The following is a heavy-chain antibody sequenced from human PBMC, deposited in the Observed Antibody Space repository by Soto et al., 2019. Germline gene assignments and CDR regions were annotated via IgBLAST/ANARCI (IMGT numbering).Heavy chain of an antibody. CDR2: IIPIFGTA. Sequence: QVQLVQSGAEVKKPGSSVKVSCKASGGTFSSYAISWVRQAPGQGLEWMGGIIPIFGTANYAQKFQGRVTITADESTSTANMELSSLRSEDTAVYYCSSVGYYDIPRYYFDYWGQGTLVTVSS. V-gene: IGHV1-69*01. J-gene: IGHJ4*02. CDR3: SSVGYYDIPRYYFDY. CDR1: GGTFSSYA. D-gene: IGHD3-9*01.